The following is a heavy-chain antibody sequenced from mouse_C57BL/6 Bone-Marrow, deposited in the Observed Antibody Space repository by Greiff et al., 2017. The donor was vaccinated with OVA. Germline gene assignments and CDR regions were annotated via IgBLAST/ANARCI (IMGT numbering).Heavy chain of an antibody. CDR2: IHPNSGST. Sequence: VQLQQPGAELVKPGASVKLSCKASGYTFTSYWMHWVKQRPGQGLEWIGMIHPNSGSTNYNETFKSKATLTVDKASSTAYMQLSSLTSEDSAVYYCARCLFITAVVAPFDYWGQGTTLTVSS. CDR3: ARCLFITAVVAPFDY. CDR1: GYTFTSYW. V-gene: IGHV1-64*01. D-gene: IGHD1-1*01. J-gene: IGHJ2*01.